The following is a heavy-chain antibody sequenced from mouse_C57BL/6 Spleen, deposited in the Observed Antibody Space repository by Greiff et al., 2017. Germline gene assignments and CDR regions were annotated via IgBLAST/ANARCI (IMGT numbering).Heavy chain of an antibody. J-gene: IGHJ4*01. Sequence: EVQLQQSGPELVKPGASVKISCKASGYTFTDYYMNWVKQSHGQSLEWIGDINPNNGGTSYNQKFKGKATLTVDKSSSTAYMELRSLTSEDSAVYDYARLTRVAVDYWGQGTSVTVSS. CDR1: GYTFTDYY. D-gene: IGHD1-1*01. CDR3: ARLTRVAVDY. CDR2: INPNNGGT. V-gene: IGHV1-26*01.